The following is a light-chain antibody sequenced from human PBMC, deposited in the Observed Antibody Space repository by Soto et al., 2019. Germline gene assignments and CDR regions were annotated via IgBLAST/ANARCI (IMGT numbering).Light chain of an antibody. CDR1: QSVNIY. Sequence: EIVLTQSPSTVSLSPGERVTLSCRASQSVNIYLAWYQQKPGQAPRLLIYDASNRATGVPARFSGSGSGTDFTPTISRLEPEDFAVYYCQQYGSSPKTFGQGTKVDIK. CDR3: QQYGSSPKT. CDR2: DAS. V-gene: IGKV3-20*01. J-gene: IGKJ1*01.